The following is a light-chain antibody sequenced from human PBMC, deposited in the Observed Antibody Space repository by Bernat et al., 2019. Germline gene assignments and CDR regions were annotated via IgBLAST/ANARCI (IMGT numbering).Light chain of an antibody. CDR3: QQYDTSSNT. CDR1: QSISSW. CDR2: EAS. J-gene: IGKJ1*01. Sequence: DIQMTQSPSTLSASVGDRVTITCHASQSISSWLAWYQQKPGKAPKLLIYEASTLQTGVPSRFSGSGPGTEFTLNISSLQPDDFATYHCQQYDTSSNTFCQWTKVDVK. V-gene: IGKV1-5*03.